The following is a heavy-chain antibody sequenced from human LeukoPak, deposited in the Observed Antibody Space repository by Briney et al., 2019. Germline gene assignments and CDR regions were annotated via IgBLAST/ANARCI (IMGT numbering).Heavy chain of an antibody. CDR3: ATGRLYYDRRGYYENDAFDL. CDR1: TYTLTELS. D-gene: IGHD3-22*01. Sequence: ASVKVSCKVSTYTLTELSIHWVRQAPGKGLEWMGGFDPEHGETIYAQKFQGRVTMTEDTSTDTAYMELSGLRSEDTAVYYCATGRLYYDRRGYYENDAFDLWGHGTRATVTS. V-gene: IGHV1-24*01. J-gene: IGHJ3*01. CDR2: FDPEHGET.